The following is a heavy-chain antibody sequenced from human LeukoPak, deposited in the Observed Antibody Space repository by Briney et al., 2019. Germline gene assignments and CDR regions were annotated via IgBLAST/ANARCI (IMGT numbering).Heavy chain of an antibody. D-gene: IGHD2-2*01. CDR3: TTFSRARASCYPY. J-gene: IGHJ4*02. Sequence: GGSLRLSCAASGFTFSNAWMSWVRQAPGKGLEWVGRIKSKTYGGTTDYAAPVKGRFTIPRDDSKNTLYLQMNSLKTEDTAVYYCTTFSRARASCYPYWGQGTLVTVSS. CDR1: GFTFSNAW. V-gene: IGHV3-15*01. CDR2: IKSKTYGGTT.